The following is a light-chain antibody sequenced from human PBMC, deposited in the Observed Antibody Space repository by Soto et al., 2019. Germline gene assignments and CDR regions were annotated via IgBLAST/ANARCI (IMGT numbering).Light chain of an antibody. V-gene: IGKV3-20*01. Sequence: ESMLTQSPGTLSLSPGERATLSCRASQSVSTRYLAWYQQKPGQAPRLLIYGASIRAAGIPDRFSGSGSGTQFTLTIRRLAPEDFAVYYCHQFGSSPLAFTFGQGTKLEI. CDR1: QSVSTRY. CDR3: HQFGSSPLAFT. J-gene: IGKJ2*01. CDR2: GAS.